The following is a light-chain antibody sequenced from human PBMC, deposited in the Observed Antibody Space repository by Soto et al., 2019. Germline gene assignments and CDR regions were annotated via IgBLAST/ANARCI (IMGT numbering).Light chain of an antibody. CDR3: MIWHSSAWV. CDR1: SGINVGTYR. V-gene: IGLV5-45*01. Sequence: QPVLTQPASLSASPGASASLTCTLRSGINVGTYRIYWYQQKPGSPPQYLLRYKSDSDKQQGSGVPSRFSGSKDASANAGIFLISGLQSEDEADYYCMIWHSSAWVFGGGTKLTV. CDR2: YKSDSDK. J-gene: IGLJ3*02.